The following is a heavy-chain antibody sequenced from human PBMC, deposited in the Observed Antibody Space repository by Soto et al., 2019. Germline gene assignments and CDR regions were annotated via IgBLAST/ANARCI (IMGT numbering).Heavy chain of an antibody. CDR3: ARDRPRAIWTYMGSNYYYGMDV. Sequence: GGSLRLSCAASGFTLSSYWMHWVRQAPGKGLVWVSRINSDGSSTSYADSVKGRFTISRDNAKNTLYLQMNSLRAEDTAVYYCARDRPRAIWTYMGSNYYYGMDVWGQGTTVTVSS. V-gene: IGHV3-74*01. CDR1: GFTLSSYW. CDR2: INSDGSST. J-gene: IGHJ6*02. D-gene: IGHD2-2*02.